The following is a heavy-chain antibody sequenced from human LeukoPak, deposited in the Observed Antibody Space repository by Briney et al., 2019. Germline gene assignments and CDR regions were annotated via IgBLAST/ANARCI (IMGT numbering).Heavy chain of an antibody. CDR3: ARDGGSKPDYGGNYWFAP. V-gene: IGHV4-61*02. Sequence: PSETLSLTCTVSGGSISSSSYYWSWIRQPAGKGLEWIGRIYTSGSTNYNPSLKSRVTISVDTSKNQFSLKLSSVTAADTAVDYCARDGGSKPDYGGNYWFAPWGQGTLVTVSS. CDR1: GGSISSSSYY. CDR2: IYTSGST. J-gene: IGHJ5*02. D-gene: IGHD4-23*01.